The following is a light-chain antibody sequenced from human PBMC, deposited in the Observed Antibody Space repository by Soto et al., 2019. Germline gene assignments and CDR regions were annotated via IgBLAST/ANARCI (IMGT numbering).Light chain of an antibody. CDR2: SNS. Sequence: QSVLAQPPSASGTPGQRVTISCSGSSSNIGSNYVYWYQQLPGAAPKLLIYSNSQRPSGVPDRFSGSKSGTSASLAISGLRSEDEADYYCATWDGSLSGYVFGAGTKVTVL. CDR3: ATWDGSLSGYV. J-gene: IGLJ1*01. V-gene: IGLV1-47*02. CDR1: SSNIGSNY.